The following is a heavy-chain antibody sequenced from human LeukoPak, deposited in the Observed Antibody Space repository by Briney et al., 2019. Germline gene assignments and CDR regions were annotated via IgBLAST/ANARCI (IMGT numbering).Heavy chain of an antibody. D-gene: IGHD3-3*01. V-gene: IGHV1-2*02. CDR1: GYTFTGYY. J-gene: IGHJ4*02. CDR3: ARVVTLFGVVTLFDY. Sequence: ASVKVSCKASGYTFTGYYMHWVRQAPRQGLEWMGWINPNSGGTNYAQKFQGRVTMTRDTSISTAYMELSRLRSDDTAVYYCARVVTLFGVVTLFDYWGQGTLVTVSS. CDR2: INPNSGGT.